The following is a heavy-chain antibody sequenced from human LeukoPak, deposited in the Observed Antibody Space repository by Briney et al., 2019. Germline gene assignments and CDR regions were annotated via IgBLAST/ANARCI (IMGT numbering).Heavy chain of an antibody. Sequence: GASVKVSCKASGYTFTGYYMHWVRQAPGQGLEWMGWINPNRGGTHYAQKLQGRVTMTTDTSTSTAYMELRSLRSDDTAVYYCARWTDYGDYVPGYYWGQGTLVTVSS. CDR3: ARWTDYGDYVPGYY. V-gene: IGHV1-2*02. CDR2: INPNRGGT. CDR1: GYTFTGYY. J-gene: IGHJ4*02. D-gene: IGHD4-17*01.